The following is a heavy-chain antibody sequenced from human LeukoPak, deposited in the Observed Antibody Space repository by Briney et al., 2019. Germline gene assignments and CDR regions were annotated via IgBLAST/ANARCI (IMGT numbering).Heavy chain of an antibody. D-gene: IGHD3-22*01. CDR3: ARSYYDSSGYWVDDY. CDR2: IYYSGST. Sequence: SETLSLTCTVSGGSISSSSYYWGWIRQPPGKGLEWIGSIYYSGSTYYNPSLKSRVTISVDTSKNQFSLKLSSVTAADTAVYYCARSYYDSSGYWVDDYWGQGTLVTVSS. V-gene: IGHV4-39*07. CDR1: GGSISSSSYY. J-gene: IGHJ4*02.